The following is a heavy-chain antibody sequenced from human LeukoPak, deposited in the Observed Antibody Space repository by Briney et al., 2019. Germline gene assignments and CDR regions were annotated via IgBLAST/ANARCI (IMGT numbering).Heavy chain of an antibody. Sequence: PGGPLRLSCAASGFTFSSHSMNWVRQAPGKGLEWVSSISSSSSYIYYADSVKGRFTISRDNAKNSLYLQMNSLRAEDTAVYYGARALHPEQLLAGRDVGGKGPRSTVS. CDR1: GFTFSSHS. V-gene: IGHV3-21*01. CDR3: ARALHPEQLLAGRDV. J-gene: IGHJ6*01. CDR2: ISSSSSYI. D-gene: IGHD6-6*01.